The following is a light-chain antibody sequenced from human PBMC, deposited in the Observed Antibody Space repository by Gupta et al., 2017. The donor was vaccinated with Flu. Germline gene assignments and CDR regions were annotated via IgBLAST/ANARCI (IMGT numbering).Light chain of an antibody. CDR2: IND. CDR1: RSNIGSND. J-gene: IGLJ3*02. V-gene: IGLV1-44*01. Sequence: IAWSGRRSNIGSNDENWYQHLPGSATKALIYINDKRPAGVTDRVSGSKSGTAASLAIRGRQSEDEAEDDCESWEDNPRPGREVFGGGTRLTVL. CDR3: ESWEDNPRPGREV.